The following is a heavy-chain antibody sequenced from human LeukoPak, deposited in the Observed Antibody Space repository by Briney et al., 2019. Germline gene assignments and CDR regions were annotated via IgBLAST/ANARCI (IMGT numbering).Heavy chain of an antibody. Sequence: SETLSLTCTVSGGSMRSHSFYWGWIRQSPGKGLEWIANINYGGRTYYNPSVKSRVTLSVDVSKNRFSLNLTSVTAADTALYFCARTHFDSLGWFDPWGQGIQVIVSS. CDR1: GGSMRSHSFY. V-gene: IGHV4-39*07. CDR3: ARTHFDSLGWFDP. D-gene: IGHD3-9*01. J-gene: IGHJ5*02. CDR2: INYGGRT.